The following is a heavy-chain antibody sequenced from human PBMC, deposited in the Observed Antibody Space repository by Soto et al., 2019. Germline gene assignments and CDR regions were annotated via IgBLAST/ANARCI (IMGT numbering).Heavy chain of an antibody. J-gene: IGHJ2*01. Sequence: VQLQESGPGLVKPSETLSLTCTVSGGSISSYYWSWIRQPPGKGLEWIGYIYYSGSTNYNPSLKSRVTISVDTSKNQFSLKLSSVTAADTAVYYCARGFGDFDLWGRGTLVTVSS. CDR2: IYYSGST. D-gene: IGHD3-10*01. V-gene: IGHV4-59*01. CDR3: ARGFGDFDL. CDR1: GGSISSYY.